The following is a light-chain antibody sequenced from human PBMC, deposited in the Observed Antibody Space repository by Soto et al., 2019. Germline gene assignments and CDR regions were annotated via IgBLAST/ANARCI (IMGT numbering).Light chain of an antibody. J-gene: IGKJ5*01. CDR3: QQRSNWRGIT. Sequence: IVLKLSPGTLSLTPMDIATVSFMASQRVSARYLAWYHQKPGQAPRLLIYDASNRATGIPARFSGSGSGTDFTLTISSLEPEDFAVYYCQQRSNWRGITFGQGTRLEI. CDR2: DAS. CDR1: QRVSARY. V-gene: IGKV3-11*01.